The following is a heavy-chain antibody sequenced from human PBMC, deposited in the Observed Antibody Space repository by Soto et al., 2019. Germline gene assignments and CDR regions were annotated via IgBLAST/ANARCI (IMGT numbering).Heavy chain of an antibody. J-gene: IGHJ6*02. CDR3: ARVRYDFWRGYYGMDV. CDR1: GFTFSDYC. CDR2: ISSSGSTI. Sequence: PGGSLRLSCAASGFTFSDYCMSWIRQAPGKGLEWVSYISSSGSTIYYADSVKGRFTISRDNAKNSLYLQMNSLRAEDTAVYYCARVRYDFWRGYYGMDVWGQGTTVTVSS. V-gene: IGHV3-11*01. D-gene: IGHD3-3*01.